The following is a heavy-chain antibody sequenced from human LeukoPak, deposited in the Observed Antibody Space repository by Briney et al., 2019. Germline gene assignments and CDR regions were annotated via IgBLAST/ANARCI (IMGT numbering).Heavy chain of an antibody. D-gene: IGHD2-2*01. CDR2: MNPNSGNT. V-gene: IGHV1-8*03. Sequence: ASVKVSCKASGYTFTSYDINWVRQATGQGLEWMGWMNPNSGNTGYAQKFQGRVTITRNTSISTAYMELSSLRSEDTAVYYCARVEGYCSSTSCYYNWFDPWGQGTLVTVSS. J-gene: IGHJ5*02. CDR3: ARVEGYCSSTSCYYNWFDP. CDR1: GYTFTSYD.